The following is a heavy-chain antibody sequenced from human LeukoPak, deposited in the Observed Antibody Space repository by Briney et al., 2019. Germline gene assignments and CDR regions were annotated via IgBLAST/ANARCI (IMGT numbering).Heavy chain of an antibody. J-gene: IGHJ4*02. CDR1: GFIFSSYW. Sequence: PGGSLRLFCAASGFIFSSYWMHWVRQARGKALVWVSRINSDGSSTSYADSVEGRFTISRDNAKNTLYLQMNSLRAEDTAVYYCAGGGDYYDSSGYSYWGQGTLVTVSS. CDR3: AGGGDYYDSSGYSY. CDR2: INSDGSST. D-gene: IGHD3-22*01. V-gene: IGHV3-74*01.